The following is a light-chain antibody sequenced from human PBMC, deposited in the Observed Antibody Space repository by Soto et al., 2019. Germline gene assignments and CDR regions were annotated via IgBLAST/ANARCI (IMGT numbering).Light chain of an antibody. J-gene: IGLJ3*02. Sequence: QLVLTQSPSASASLGASVKLTCTLSSGHSSYAIAWHQQQPEKGPRFLMKVNSDGSHSKGDGISDRFSGSSSGAERYLTISSLQSEDEADYYCQTWGTAIHWVFGGGTKLTVL. CDR1: SGHSSYA. CDR3: QTWGTAIHWV. V-gene: IGLV4-69*01. CDR2: VNSDGSH.